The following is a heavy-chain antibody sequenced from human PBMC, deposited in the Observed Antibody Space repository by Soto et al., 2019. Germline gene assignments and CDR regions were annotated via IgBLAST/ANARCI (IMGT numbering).Heavy chain of an antibody. CDR2: ISSSSSYI. CDR3: ARDYIAAAGPN. CDR1: GFTFSSYS. V-gene: IGHV3-21*01. Sequence: VGSLRLSCAASGFTFSSYSMNWVRQAPGKGLEWVSSISSSSSYIYYADSVKGRFTISRDNAKNSLYLQMNSLRAEDTAVYYCARDYIAAAGPNWGQGTLVTVSS. J-gene: IGHJ4*02. D-gene: IGHD6-13*01.